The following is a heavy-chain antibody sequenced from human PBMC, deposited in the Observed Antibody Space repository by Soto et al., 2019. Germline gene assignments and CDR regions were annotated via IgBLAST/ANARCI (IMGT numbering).Heavy chain of an antibody. Sequence: SETLSLTCTVSGGSISSYYWSWIRQPPGKGLEWIGYIYYSGSTNYNPSLKSRVTISVDTSKNQFSLKLSSVTAADTAVYDCARLIRPVLWFDPWGQGTLVTFSS. CDR3: ARLIRPVLWFDP. D-gene: IGHD3-16*01. V-gene: IGHV4-59*08. J-gene: IGHJ5*02. CDR1: GGSISSYY. CDR2: IYYSGST.